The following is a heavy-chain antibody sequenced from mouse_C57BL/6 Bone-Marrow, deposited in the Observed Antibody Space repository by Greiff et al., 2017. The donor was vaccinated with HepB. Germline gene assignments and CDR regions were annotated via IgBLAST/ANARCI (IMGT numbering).Heavy chain of an antibody. D-gene: IGHD1-1*01. V-gene: IGHV1-82*01. CDR1: GYAFSSSW. CDR2: IYPGDGDT. J-gene: IGHJ1*03. CDR3: VNYYYGSSWGYFDV. Sequence: QVQLQQSGPELVKPGASVKISCKASGYAFSSSWMNWVKQRPGKGLEWIGRIYPGDGDTNYNGKFKGKATLTADKSSSTAYMQLSSLTSEDSAVYFCVNYYYGSSWGYFDVWGTGTTVTVSS.